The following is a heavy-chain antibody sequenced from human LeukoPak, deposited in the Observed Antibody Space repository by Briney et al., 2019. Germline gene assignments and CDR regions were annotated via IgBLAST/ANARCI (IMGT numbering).Heavy chain of an antibody. V-gene: IGHV4-38-2*02. CDR2: IYHSGST. D-gene: IGHD5-12*01. CDR3: ARRRKSVVATIQAAFDY. J-gene: IGHJ4*02. CDR1: GYSISSGYY. Sequence: SETLSLTCTVSGYSISSGYYWGWIGQPPVKGLEWIGSIYHSGSTNYNPSLKSRVTISVDTSKNQFSLKLSSVTAADTAVYYCARRRKSVVATIQAAFDYWGQGTLVTVSS.